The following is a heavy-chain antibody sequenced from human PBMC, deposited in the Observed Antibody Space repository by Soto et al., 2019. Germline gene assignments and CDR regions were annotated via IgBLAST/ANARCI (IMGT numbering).Heavy chain of an antibody. J-gene: IGHJ6*02. Sequence: LSLTCTVSVGSISSYYWSWIGQPAGKGLEWIGRIYTSGSTNYNPSLKSRVTMSVDTSKNQFSLKLSSVTAADTAVYYCARVRIAARTGAYGMDVWGQGTTVTVSS. CDR3: ARVRIAARTGAYGMDV. D-gene: IGHD6-6*01. CDR1: VGSISSYY. CDR2: IYTSGST. V-gene: IGHV4-4*07.